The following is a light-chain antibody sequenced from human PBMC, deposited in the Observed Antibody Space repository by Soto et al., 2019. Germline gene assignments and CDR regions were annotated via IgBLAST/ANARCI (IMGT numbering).Light chain of an antibody. CDR3: HQYGGSPIT. CDR1: QSVSGSY. Sequence: EIVLTQSPGTLSLSPGERATLSCRASQSVSGSYLAWYQHKPGQAPRLLIYSASIRATGVPDRFSGSGSGTDFTLTITRLEPEDFAVYFCHQYGGSPITFGQGTRLEIK. V-gene: IGKV3-20*01. J-gene: IGKJ5*01. CDR2: SAS.